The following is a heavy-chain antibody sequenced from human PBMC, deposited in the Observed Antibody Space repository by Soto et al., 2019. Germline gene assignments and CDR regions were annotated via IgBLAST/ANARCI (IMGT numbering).Heavy chain of an antibody. CDR3: VKSGDNYNALDY. Sequence: GWSLRLSCTASGVTLSYHYMSWIRQAPGKGLEWIGYSSNSGSFTRYADSVKGRFSISRDNAKNPLYLQINSLRGDDTAIYYCVKSGDNYNALDYWGQGTPVTVSS. D-gene: IGHD1-1*01. CDR1: GVTLSYHY. CDR2: SSNSGSFT. J-gene: IGHJ4*02. V-gene: IGHV3-11*06.